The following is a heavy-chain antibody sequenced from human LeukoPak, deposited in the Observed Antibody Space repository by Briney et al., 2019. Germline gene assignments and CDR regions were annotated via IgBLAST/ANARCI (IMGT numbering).Heavy chain of an antibody. J-gene: IGHJ4*02. Sequence: GASVKVSCKASGYTFTSYYMHWVQQAPGKGLEWMGLVDPEDGETIYAEKFQGRVTITADTSTDTAYMELSSLRSEDTAVYYCALSRYSSSDPFDYWGQGTLVTVSS. CDR1: GYTFTSYY. V-gene: IGHV1-69-2*01. CDR3: ALSRYSSSDPFDY. D-gene: IGHD6-13*01. CDR2: VDPEDGET.